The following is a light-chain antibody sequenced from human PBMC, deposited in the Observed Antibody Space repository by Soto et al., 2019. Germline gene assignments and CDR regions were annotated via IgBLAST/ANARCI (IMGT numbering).Light chain of an antibody. J-gene: IGLJ1*01. V-gene: IGLV2-8*01. CDR1: SSDVGGYNY. CDR3: SSYAGSNNYV. CDR2: EVS. Sequence: QSVLTQPPSASGPPGQSVTISCTGTSSDVGGYNYVSWYQQHPGKAPKLMIYEVSKRPSGVPDRFSGSKSGNTASLTVSGLQAEDKADYYSSSYAGSNNYVFGPGTMVTVL.